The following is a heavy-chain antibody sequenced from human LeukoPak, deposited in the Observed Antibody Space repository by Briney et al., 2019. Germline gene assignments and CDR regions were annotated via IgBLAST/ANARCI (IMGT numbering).Heavy chain of an antibody. CDR3: AKDLVGWQLDY. CDR1: GLTFSSYG. V-gene: IGHV3-30*02. D-gene: IGHD2-15*01. Sequence: PGGSLRLSCAASGLTFSSYGMHWVRQAPGKGLEWVAFIRYDGSNEYYAGSVKGRFTISRVNSKNTLYLQMNSLRAEDTAVYYCAKDLVGWQLDYWGQGTLVTVSS. CDR2: IRYDGSNE. J-gene: IGHJ4*02.